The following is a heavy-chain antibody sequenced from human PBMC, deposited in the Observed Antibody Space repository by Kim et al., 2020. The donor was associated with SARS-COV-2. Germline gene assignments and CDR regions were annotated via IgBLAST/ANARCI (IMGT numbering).Heavy chain of an antibody. V-gene: IGHV3-23*01. Sequence: DSVKGRFTVSRDNSKNTLYLQMDILRAEDTAVYFCAKGEPNYYDTSGCFDHWGQGSLVTVSS. D-gene: IGHD3-22*01. J-gene: IGHJ4*02. CDR3: AKGEPNYYDTSGCFDH.